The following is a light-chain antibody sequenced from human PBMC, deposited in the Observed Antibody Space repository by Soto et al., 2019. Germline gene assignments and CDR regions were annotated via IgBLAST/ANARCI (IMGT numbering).Light chain of an antibody. Sequence: EILMTQSPATLSVSPGERATLSCRASQSLNRNLAWYQQKHGHAPRLIIYGASTRASGIPARFSGSGSGTEFTLTISSLQSEDFALYYCQHYNDWPPAFTFGPGTKVDL. CDR3: QHYNDWPPAFT. CDR2: GAS. V-gene: IGKV3D-15*01. J-gene: IGKJ3*01. CDR1: QSLNRN.